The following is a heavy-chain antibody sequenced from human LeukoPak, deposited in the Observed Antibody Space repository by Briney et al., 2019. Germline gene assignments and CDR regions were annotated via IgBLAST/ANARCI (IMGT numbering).Heavy chain of an antibody. V-gene: IGHV4-30-4*01. Sequence: SQTLSLTRTVSGGSISSGDYYWSWIRQPPGKGLEWVGYIYYSGSTNYNPSLKSRVTISVDTSKNQFSLKLSSVTAADTAVYYCARGVRAAVRYNWFDPWGQGTLVTVSS. D-gene: IGHD6-13*01. CDR1: GGSISSGDYY. CDR2: IYYSGST. J-gene: IGHJ5*02. CDR3: ARGVRAAVRYNWFDP.